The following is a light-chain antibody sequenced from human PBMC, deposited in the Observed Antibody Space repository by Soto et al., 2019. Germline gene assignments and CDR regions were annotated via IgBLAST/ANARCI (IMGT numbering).Light chain of an antibody. CDR3: PHRSSWPRT. J-gene: IGKJ3*01. V-gene: IGKV3-11*01. CDR1: QSVGSS. CDR2: DAS. Sequence: EIVLTQSPATLSLSPGERATLSCRASQSVGSSLAWYQQKPGQAPKLLIYDASNRATGIPARFSGSGSGTDFTITISSLEPEDFTVYYCPHRSSWPRTFGPGTKVDFK.